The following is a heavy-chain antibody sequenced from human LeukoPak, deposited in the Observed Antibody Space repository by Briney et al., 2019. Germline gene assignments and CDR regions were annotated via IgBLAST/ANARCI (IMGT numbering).Heavy chain of an antibody. CDR3: ARATAGYDILTGYYPNWFDP. Sequence: SETLSLTCTVSGGSISSYYWSWIRQPPGKGLEWIGYIYYSGSTNYNPSLKSRVTISVETSKNQFSLKLSSVTAADTAVYYCARATAGYDILTGYYPNWFDPWGQGTLVTVSS. V-gene: IGHV4-59*01. CDR2: IYYSGST. J-gene: IGHJ5*02. CDR1: GGSISSYY. D-gene: IGHD3-9*01.